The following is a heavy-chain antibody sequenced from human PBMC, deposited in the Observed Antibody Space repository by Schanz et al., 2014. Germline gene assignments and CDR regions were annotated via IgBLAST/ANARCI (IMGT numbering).Heavy chain of an antibody. CDR2: ISAYNGHT. Sequence: QVQLVQSGAEVKKPGASVKVSCKASGYTFISYGIKWVRQAPGQGLEWMGWISAYNGHTDYAQKLQGRVTLTTDTTTSSAYMKRRSPGADDTDVYECASTNRYEDMHVWGQGTTVTVSS. V-gene: IGHV1-18*01. J-gene: IGHJ6*02. D-gene: IGHD3-3*01. CDR3: ASTNRYEDMHV. CDR1: GYTFISYG.